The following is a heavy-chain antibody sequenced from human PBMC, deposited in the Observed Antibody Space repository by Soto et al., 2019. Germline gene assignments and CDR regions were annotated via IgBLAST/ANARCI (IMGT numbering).Heavy chain of an antibody. CDR2: IYYSGST. V-gene: IGHV4-30-4*01. D-gene: IGHD3-16*01. J-gene: IGHJ5*02. CDR1: GGSISSGDYY. Sequence: QVQLQESGPGLVKPSQTLSLTCTVSGGSISSGDYYWSWIRQPPGKGLEWIGYIYYSGSTYYNPSLNSRVNISVDTSNNQFSLKLSSVTAADTAVYYCARDGVTNAFDPCGQGTLFTVSS. CDR3: ARDGVTNAFDP.